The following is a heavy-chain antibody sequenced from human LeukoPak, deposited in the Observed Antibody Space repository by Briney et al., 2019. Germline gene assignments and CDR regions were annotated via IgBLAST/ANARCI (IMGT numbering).Heavy chain of an antibody. CDR1: GGSISSYY. V-gene: IGHV4-59*01. Sequence: SETLSLTFTVSGGSISSYYWSWIRQPPGKGLEWIGYIYYSGSTNYNPSLKSRVTISVDTSKNQFSLKLSSVTAADTAVYYCARDRGFGELNWFDPWGQGTLVTVSS. CDR2: IYYSGST. D-gene: IGHD3-10*01. J-gene: IGHJ5*02. CDR3: ARDRGFGELNWFDP.